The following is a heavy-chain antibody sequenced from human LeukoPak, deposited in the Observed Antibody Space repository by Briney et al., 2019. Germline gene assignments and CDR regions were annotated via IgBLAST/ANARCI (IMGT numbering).Heavy chain of an antibody. CDR1: GGSFSGYY. Sequence: SETLSLTCAVYGGSFSGYYWSWIRQPPGKGLEWIGEINHSGGTNYNPSLKSRVTISVDTSKNQFSLKLSSVTAADTAVYYCARGPPIFGVVPPYDYWGQGTLVTVSS. V-gene: IGHV4-34*01. D-gene: IGHD3-3*01. CDR2: INHSGGT. CDR3: ARGPPIFGVVPPYDY. J-gene: IGHJ4*02.